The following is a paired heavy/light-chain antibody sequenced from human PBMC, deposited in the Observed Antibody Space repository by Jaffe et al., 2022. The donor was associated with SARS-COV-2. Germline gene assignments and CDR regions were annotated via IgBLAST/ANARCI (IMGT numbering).Light chain of an antibody. Sequence: DIQMTQSPTSLSASVGDRVTITCRASQSISSYLNWYYQKPGKAPNLLIYAASSLQSGVPSRFSGSGSGTDFTLTISSLQLEDFATYYCQQSYSTPRTFGQGTKVEIK. CDR1: QSISSY. CDR2: AAS. J-gene: IGKJ1*01. CDR3: QQSYSTPRT. V-gene: IGKV1-39*01.
Heavy chain of an antibody. J-gene: IGHJ3*02. V-gene: IGHV4-61*02. D-gene: IGHD2-15*01. CDR3: ARDEGCSGGNCYNGRAFDI. Sequence: QVQLQESGPGLLKPSQTLSLTCTVSGGSISSGSYYWSWIRQPAGKGLEWIGRIYSSGSSNYSPSLKSRVTISVDTSKNQFSLNLTSVTAADTAVYYCARDEGCSGGNCYNGRAFDIWGQGTMVTVSS. CDR1: GGSISSGSYY. CDR2: IYSSGSS.